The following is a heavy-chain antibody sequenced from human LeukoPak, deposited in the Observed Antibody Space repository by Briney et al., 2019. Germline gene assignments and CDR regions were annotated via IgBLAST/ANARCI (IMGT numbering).Heavy chain of an antibody. Sequence: TGGSLRLSCAAPGFSFSSYSMDWVRQAPGRGLEWVSSISASGNYIYYADSVKGRFTISRDSAENSLYLQINSLGAEDTAVYYCARGLYYYGTDAFDIWGQGTMVTVS. D-gene: IGHD3-16*01. J-gene: IGHJ3*02. V-gene: IGHV3-21*01. CDR2: ISASGNYI. CDR1: GFSFSSYS. CDR3: ARGLYYYGTDAFDI.